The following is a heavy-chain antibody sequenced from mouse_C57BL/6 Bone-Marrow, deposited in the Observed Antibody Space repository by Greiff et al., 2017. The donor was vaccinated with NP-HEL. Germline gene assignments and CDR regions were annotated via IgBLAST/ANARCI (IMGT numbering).Heavy chain of an antibody. V-gene: IGHV1-54*01. D-gene: IGHD1-1*01. J-gene: IGHJ3*01. CDR1: GYAFTNYL. Sequence: VQLQQSGAELVRPGTSVKVSCKASGYAFTNYLIEWVKQRPGQGLEWIGVLNPGSGGTNYNEKFKGKATLTADKSSSTAYMQLSSLTSEDSAVYFCARRATVPFAYWGQGTLVTVSA. CDR3: ARRATVPFAY. CDR2: LNPGSGGT.